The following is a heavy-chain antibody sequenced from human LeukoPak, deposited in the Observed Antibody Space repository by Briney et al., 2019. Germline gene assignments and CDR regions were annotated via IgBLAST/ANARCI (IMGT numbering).Heavy chain of an antibody. CDR2: ISNDGGDK. CDR3: AKDADLGAAGYYFDH. V-gene: IGHV3-30*18. J-gene: IGHJ4*02. D-gene: IGHD6-13*01. Sequence: GRSLRLSCAASGFTFSSYGMHWVRQAPGKWLEWVAVISNDGGDKKYVDSVKGRFTISRDNSKNTLYLQMNSLRTEDTAVYHCAKDADLGAAGYYFDHWGQGTLVTVSS. CDR1: GFTFSSYG.